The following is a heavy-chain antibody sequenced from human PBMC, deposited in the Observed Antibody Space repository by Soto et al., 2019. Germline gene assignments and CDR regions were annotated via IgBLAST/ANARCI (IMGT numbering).Heavy chain of an antibody. D-gene: IGHD4-17*01. CDR1: GFTFSSYG. J-gene: IGHJ6*02. Sequence: GGSLRLSCAASGFTFSSYGMHWVRQAPGKGLEWVAVIWYDGSNKYYADSVKGRFTISRDNSKNTLYLQMNSLRAEDTAVYYCAGEDGDNYYYYYGMDVWGQGTTVIVSS. V-gene: IGHV3-33*01. CDR3: AGEDGDNYYYYYGMDV. CDR2: IWYDGSNK.